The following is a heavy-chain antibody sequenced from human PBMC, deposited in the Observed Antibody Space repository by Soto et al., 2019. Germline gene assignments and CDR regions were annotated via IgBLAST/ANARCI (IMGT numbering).Heavy chain of an antibody. CDR3: ARAAAAGIPDY. J-gene: IGHJ4*02. D-gene: IGHD6-13*01. CDR2: ISSSGSTI. Sequence: GWSLRLSCSASGFTFSSYEMNWVRQAPGKGLEWVSYISSSGSTIYYADSVKGRFTISRDNAKNSLYLQMNSLRAEDTAVYYCARAAAAGIPDYWGQGTLVTVSS. CDR1: GFTFSSYE. V-gene: IGHV3-48*03.